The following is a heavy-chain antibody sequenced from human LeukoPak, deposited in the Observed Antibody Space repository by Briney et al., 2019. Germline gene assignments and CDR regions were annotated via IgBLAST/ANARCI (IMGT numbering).Heavy chain of an antibody. D-gene: IGHD1-26*01. V-gene: IGHV4-59*01. J-gene: IGHJ4*01. CDR1: VCSITSYY. CDR3: AREDSGTSIDY. CDR2: IYYSGNT. Sequence: PSETLSLTCTVSVCSITSYYYTSIRQPTGKGLEWIGYIYYSGNTNYNPSLKSRVTMSLDMSKNQFSPRLTSVTAADTAVYYCAREDSGTSIDYWGQGTLVTVSS.